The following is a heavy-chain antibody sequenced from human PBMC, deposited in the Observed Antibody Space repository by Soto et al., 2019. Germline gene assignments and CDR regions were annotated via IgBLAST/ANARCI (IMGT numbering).Heavy chain of an antibody. CDR3: ANIPNPGYRYGSPTDYGMDV. CDR1: GFTFSSYA. V-gene: IGHV3-23*01. Sequence: EVQLLESGGGLVQPGGSLRLSCAASGFTFSSYAMSWVRQAPGKGLEWVSAISGSGGSTYYADSVKGRFTISRDNSKNALYLHMNSLRGEDTAVYYCANIPNPGYRYGSPTDYGMDVWGQGTTVTVSS. D-gene: IGHD5-18*01. CDR2: ISGSGGST. J-gene: IGHJ6*02.